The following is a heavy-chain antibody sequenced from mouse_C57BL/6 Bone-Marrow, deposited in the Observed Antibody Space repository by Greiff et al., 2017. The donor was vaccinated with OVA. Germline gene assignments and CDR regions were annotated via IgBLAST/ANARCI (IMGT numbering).Heavy chain of an antibody. Sequence: EVQLQESGGDLVKPGGSLKLSCAASGFTFSSYGMSWVRQTPDKRLEWVATISSGGSYTYYPDSVKGRFTISRDNAKNTLYLQMSRLKSEDTAMYYCARQGKKSYYGSKAMDYWGQGTSVTVSS. CDR1: GFTFSSYG. J-gene: IGHJ4*01. CDR2: ISSGGSYT. CDR3: ARQGKKSYYGSKAMDY. V-gene: IGHV5-6*01. D-gene: IGHD1-1*01.